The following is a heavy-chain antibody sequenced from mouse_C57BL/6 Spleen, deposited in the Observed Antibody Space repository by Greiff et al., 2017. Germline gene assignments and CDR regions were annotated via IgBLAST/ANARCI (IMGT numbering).Heavy chain of an antibody. CDR1: GYSITSGYD. CDR3: ARASIYPYY. Sequence: EVQLQQSGPGMVKPSQSLSLTCTVTGYSITSGYDWHWIRHFPGNKLEWMGYISYSGSTNYNPSLKSRISITHDTSKNHFFLKLNSVTTEDTATYYCARASIYPYYWGQGTTLTVSS. CDR2: ISYSGST. V-gene: IGHV3-1*01. J-gene: IGHJ2*01. D-gene: IGHD1-1*01.